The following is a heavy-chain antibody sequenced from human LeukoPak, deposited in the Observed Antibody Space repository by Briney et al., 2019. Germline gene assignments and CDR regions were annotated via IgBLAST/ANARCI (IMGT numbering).Heavy chain of an antibody. CDR1: GGSITSSSYY. CDR3: TRMTTGHDY. D-gene: IGHD4-17*01. J-gene: IGHJ4*02. CDR2: INHSGYT. V-gene: IGHV4-39*07. Sequence: SETLSLTCTVSGGSITSSSYYWSWVRQTPGKGLEWIGEINHSGYTNDSPSLKSRVTISIDTSRNQFSLNLRSVTAADTGIYYCTRMTTGHDYWGQGTLVTVSS.